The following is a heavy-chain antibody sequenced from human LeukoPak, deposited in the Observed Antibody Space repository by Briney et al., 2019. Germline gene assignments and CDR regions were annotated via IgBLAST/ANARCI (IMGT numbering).Heavy chain of an antibody. CDR3: SRDLGTTETGDDY. CDR1: GFTFGDYP. V-gene: IGHV3-49*04. CDR2: IRSRTKGGTT. J-gene: IGHJ4*02. D-gene: IGHD4-17*01. Sequence: GGSLRLSCATSGFTFGDYPMNWVRQRPGKGLEWVGIIRSRTKGGTTDYAASVKGRYTISRDDSKATVYLQMDSLKTEDTAVYYCSRDLGTTETGDDYWGQGTLVTVSS.